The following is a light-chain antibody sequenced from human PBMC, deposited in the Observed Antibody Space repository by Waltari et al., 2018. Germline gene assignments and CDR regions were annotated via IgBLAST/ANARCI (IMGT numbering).Light chain of an antibody. V-gene: IGLV2-14*01. Sequence: QSALTQPASVSGSPGQSITISCTGTSSDVGGSKYVSWYHKHPAKAPKLMIYEVSNRPSVVCNRVSGSESGNTDSLTTVGLQAEVEADDYCSSHTIGSTRVFCGGPTLTVL. J-gene: IGLJ3*02. CDR3: SSHTIGSTRV. CDR1: SSDVGGSKY. CDR2: EVS.